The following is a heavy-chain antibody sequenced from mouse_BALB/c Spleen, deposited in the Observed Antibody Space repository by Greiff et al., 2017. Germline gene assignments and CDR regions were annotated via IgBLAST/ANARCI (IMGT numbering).Heavy chain of an antibody. CDR1: GFTFSSFG. CDR2: ISSGSSTI. CDR3: ARFAMITRGPMDY. J-gene: IGHJ4*01. Sequence: EVHLVESGGGLVQPGGSRKLSCAASGFTFSSFGMHWVRQAPEKGLEWVAYISSGSSTIYYADTVKGRFTISRDNPKNTLFLQMTSLRSEDTAMYYCARFAMITRGPMDYWGQGTSVTVSS. V-gene: IGHV5-17*02. D-gene: IGHD2-4*01.